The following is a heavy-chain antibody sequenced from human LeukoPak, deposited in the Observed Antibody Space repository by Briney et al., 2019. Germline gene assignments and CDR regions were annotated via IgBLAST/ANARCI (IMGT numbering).Heavy chain of an antibody. CDR1: GYTFTSYD. CDR2: MNPNSGNT. Sequence: APVKVSCKASGYTFTSYDINWVRQATGQGLEWMGWMNPNSGNTGYAQKFQGRVTITRNTSISTAYMELSSLRSEDTAVYYCARDIEDFWSGPTWGQGTLVTVSS. J-gene: IGHJ5*02. CDR3: ARDIEDFWSGPT. D-gene: IGHD3-3*01. V-gene: IGHV1-8*03.